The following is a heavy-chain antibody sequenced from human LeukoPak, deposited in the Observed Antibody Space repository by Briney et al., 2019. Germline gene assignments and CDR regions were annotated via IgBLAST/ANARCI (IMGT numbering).Heavy chain of an antibody. CDR3: ARGSDYYDSSGYYYGFDY. D-gene: IGHD3-22*01. CDR2: IYYSGST. CDR1: GGSISSYY. Sequence: PSETLSLTCTVSGGSISSYYWSWIRQPPGKGLEWIGYIYYSGSTNHNPSLKSRVTISVDTSKNQFSLKLSSVTAADTAVYYCARGSDYYDSSGYYYGFDYWGQGTLVTVSS. J-gene: IGHJ4*02. V-gene: IGHV4-59*01.